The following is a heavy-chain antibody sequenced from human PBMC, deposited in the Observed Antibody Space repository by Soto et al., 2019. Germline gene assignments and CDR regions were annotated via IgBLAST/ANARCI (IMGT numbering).Heavy chain of an antibody. Sequence: KPSETLSLTCAVYGGSFSAYYWSWIRQPPGKGLEWIGEINHSGTTNFNPSLKSRVTMSVDTSQDQFSLTLRSVTAADTAVYYCARGGVPAARKRLDPWGPGTLVTVSS. CDR3: ARGGVPAARKRLDP. V-gene: IGHV4-34*01. CDR2: INHSGTT. D-gene: IGHD2-2*01. J-gene: IGHJ5*02. CDR1: GGSFSAYY.